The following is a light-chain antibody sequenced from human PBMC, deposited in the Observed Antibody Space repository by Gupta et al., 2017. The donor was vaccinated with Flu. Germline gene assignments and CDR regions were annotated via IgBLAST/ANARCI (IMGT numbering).Light chain of an antibody. CDR2: WAS. V-gene: IGKV4-1*01. J-gene: IGKJ3*01. Sequence: DIVMTQSPDSLGLSLGETTTITCKSSQSRCDSYKNQDLLGWFQQKPGQPPRLLIYWASRRDRGVPDRFSGSGSGTDFALTISSLQGEDVAVYYCQHDNSPPFTFGHGTKVDIK. CDR3: QHDNSPPFT. CDR1: QSRCDSYKNQDL.